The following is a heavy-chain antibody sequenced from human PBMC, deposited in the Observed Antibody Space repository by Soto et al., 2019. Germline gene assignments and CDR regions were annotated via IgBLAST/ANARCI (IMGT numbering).Heavy chain of an antibody. CDR3: ARDGVAACNINFDY. CDR2: ISGDSGNT. J-gene: IGHJ4*01. D-gene: IGHD6-25*01. CDR1: GYMFTKSA. Sequence: ASVKVSCKASGYMFTKSAMHWVRQAPGQRLEWIGWISGDSGNTKYSPKLQDRVTITRDTSASTAYMELSSLRSEDTALYYCARDGVAACNINFDYWGQGTLVTVSS. V-gene: IGHV1-3*01.